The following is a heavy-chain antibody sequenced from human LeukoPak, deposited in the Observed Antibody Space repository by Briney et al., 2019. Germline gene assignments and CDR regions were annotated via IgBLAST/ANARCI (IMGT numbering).Heavy chain of an antibody. D-gene: IGHD6-6*01. Sequence: SGTLSLTCTVSGGSISSSSYYWGWVRQPPGEGLGWIGSIYYSGSTYYNPSLKSRVTISVDTSKNQFSLKLSSVTAADTAVYYCARQSPYSSSLDYWGQGTLVTVSS. CDR1: GGSISSSSYY. V-gene: IGHV4-39*01. CDR3: ARQSPYSSSLDY. CDR2: IYYSGST. J-gene: IGHJ4*02.